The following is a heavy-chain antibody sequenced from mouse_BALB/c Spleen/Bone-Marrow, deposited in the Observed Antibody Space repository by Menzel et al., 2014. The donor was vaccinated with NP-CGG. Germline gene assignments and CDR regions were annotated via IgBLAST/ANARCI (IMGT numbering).Heavy chain of an antibody. CDR2: INPNSSTI. V-gene: IGHV4-1*02. CDR1: GFDFGRYW. CDR3: ARLNYYGNLFV. Sequence: EVQRVESGGGLVQPGGSLKLSCAASGFDFGRYWMSWVRQAPGKGLEWIGEINPNSSTINHTPSLKDKLIISRDNAKNTPYLQMSKVRSEDTALYYCARLNYYGNLFVWGAGTTVTVSS. J-gene: IGHJ1*01. D-gene: IGHD1-1*01.